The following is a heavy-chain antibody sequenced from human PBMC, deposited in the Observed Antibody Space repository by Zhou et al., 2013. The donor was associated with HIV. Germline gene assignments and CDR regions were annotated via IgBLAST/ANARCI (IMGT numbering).Heavy chain of an antibody. CDR3: ARVRDGYNSGEYYFDY. V-gene: IGHV1-69*04. CDR2: IIPILNLT. Sequence: QVQLVQSGAEVKKPGSSVKVSCKASGDTFTNYDFTWVRRAPGQGLEWMGRIIPILNLTNNAQKFQGRLSITADKSTSTVYMDLSSLRSDDTAVYYCARVRDGYNSGEYYFDYWGQGTLVTVSS. J-gene: IGHJ4*02. D-gene: IGHD5-12*01. CDR1: GDTFTNYD.